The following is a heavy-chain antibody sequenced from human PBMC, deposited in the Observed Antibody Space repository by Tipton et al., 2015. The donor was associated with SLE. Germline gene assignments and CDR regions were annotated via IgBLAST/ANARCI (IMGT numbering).Heavy chain of an antibody. Sequence: SLRLSCAASGFTFSSYWMSWVRQAPGKGLEWVANIKEDGSEKDYVDSVKGRFTVSRDNAKNSLYLQMNSLGAEDTAVYYCVRDIGYYTHYGYHWGQGTLVTVSS. CDR1: GFTFSSYW. CDR3: VRDIGYYTHYGYH. CDR2: IKEDGSEK. D-gene: IGHD4-11*01. J-gene: IGHJ5*02. V-gene: IGHV3-7*01.